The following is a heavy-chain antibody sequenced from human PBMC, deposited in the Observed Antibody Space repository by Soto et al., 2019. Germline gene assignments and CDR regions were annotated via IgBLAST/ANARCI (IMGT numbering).Heavy chain of an antibody. CDR3: ARGHFYGYAIPWYFDL. CDR2: ISGDGTDK. Sequence: GGSLRLSCAASGFTFSTYGIHWVRQAPGKGLEWVAAISGDGTDKYYADSVKGRFTISRDNSKNTVYLHIDTLRVEDTTVYYCARGHFYGYAIPWYFDLWGRGTLVTVSS. J-gene: IGHJ2*01. CDR1: GFTFSTYG. D-gene: IGHD2-8*01. V-gene: IGHV3-30*03.